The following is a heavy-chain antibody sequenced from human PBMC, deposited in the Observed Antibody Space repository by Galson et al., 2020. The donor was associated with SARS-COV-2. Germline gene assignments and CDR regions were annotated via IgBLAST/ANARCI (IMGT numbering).Heavy chain of an antibody. CDR3: AKDSGAGYDY. CDR2: ISGSGGST. CDR1: GFTFSSYA. D-gene: IGHD1-26*01. Sequence: GESLKISCAASGFTFSSYAMSWVRQAPGKGLEWVSAISGSGGSTYYADSVKGRCTISRDNSKNTLYLQMNSLRAEDTAVYYCAKDSGAGYDYWGQGTLVTVSS. V-gene: IGHV3-23*01. J-gene: IGHJ4*02.